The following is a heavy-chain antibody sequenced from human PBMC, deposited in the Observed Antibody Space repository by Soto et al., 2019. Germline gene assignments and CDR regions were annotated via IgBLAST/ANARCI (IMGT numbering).Heavy chain of an antibody. D-gene: IGHD6-13*01. J-gene: IGHJ3*02. V-gene: IGHV4-30-2*01. Sequence: SETLSLTCAVSGGSISSGGYSWSWIRQPPGKGLEWIGYIYHSGSTYYNPSLKSRVTISVDTSKNQFSLKLSSVTAADTAVYYCARRYSSAFDIWGQGTMVTVS. CDR3: ARRYSSAFDI. CDR2: IYHSGST. CDR1: GGSISSGGYS.